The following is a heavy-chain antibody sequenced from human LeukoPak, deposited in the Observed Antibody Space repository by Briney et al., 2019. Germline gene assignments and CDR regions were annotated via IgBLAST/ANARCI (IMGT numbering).Heavy chain of an antibody. CDR2: ISSSSSYT. CDR1: GFTFSDYY. CDR3: ASARYCGGSFCAFDT. V-gene: IGHV3-11*06. J-gene: IGHJ3*02. D-gene: IGHD2-21*01. Sequence: GGSLRLSCAASGFTFSDYYMSWIRQAPGKGLEWVSYISSSSSYTNYADSVKGRFTISRDNAKNSLYLQMNSLRAEDTAVYYCASARYCGGSFCAFDTWGQGTMVTVSS.